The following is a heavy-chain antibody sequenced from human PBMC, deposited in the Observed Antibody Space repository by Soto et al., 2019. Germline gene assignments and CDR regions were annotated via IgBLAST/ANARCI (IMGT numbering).Heavy chain of an antibody. Sequence: PGESLKISCKGSGYSFTSYWIGWVRQMPGKGLEWMGIIYPGDSDTRYSPSFQGQVTISADKSISTAYLQWSSLRAEDTALYFCAKDGGVVPAFFDFWGQGTLVTVSS. J-gene: IGHJ4*02. CDR1: GYSFTSYW. V-gene: IGHV5-51*01. CDR3: AKDGGVVPAFFDF. CDR2: IYPGDSDT. D-gene: IGHD2-2*01.